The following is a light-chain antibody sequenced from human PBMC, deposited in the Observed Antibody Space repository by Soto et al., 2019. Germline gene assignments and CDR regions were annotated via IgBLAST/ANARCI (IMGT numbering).Light chain of an antibody. CDR1: SSDVGGHNY. J-gene: IGLJ1*01. CDR2: EVS. CDR3: SSFSSTTTLYV. V-gene: IGLV2-14*01. Sequence: QSALTQPASVSGSPGQSITISCTGTSSDVGGHNYVSWYQHHPGKAPKLMIYEVSNWPSGVSNRFSGSKSGNTASLTISGLQPEDEADYHCSSFSSTTTLYVFGTGTKLTVL.